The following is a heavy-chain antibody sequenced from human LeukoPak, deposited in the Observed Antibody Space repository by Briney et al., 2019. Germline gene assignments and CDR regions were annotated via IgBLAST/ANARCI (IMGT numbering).Heavy chain of an antibody. CDR1: GFTFTNYW. CDR2: IKQDGSEK. V-gene: IGHV3-7*01. Sequence: GGSLRLSCAASGFTFTNYWMNWVRQAPGKGLEWVASIKQDGSEKYYVDSVKGRLTISRDNAKNSLYLQMNSLRAEDTAVYYCANGRRAVAGFGFWFDPWGQGTLVTVSS. D-gene: IGHD6-19*01. CDR3: ANGRRAVAGFGFWFDP. J-gene: IGHJ5*02.